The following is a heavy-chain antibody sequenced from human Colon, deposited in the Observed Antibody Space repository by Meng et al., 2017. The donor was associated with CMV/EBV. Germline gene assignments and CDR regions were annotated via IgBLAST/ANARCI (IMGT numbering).Heavy chain of an antibody. Sequence: GESLKISCAASGINIGRDYMNWVRQAPGKGLEWVAVVYSGGSTYVADSVKGRFTISRDASTNTLYLQMNSLRAEDSAVYYCARGGDYYGMDVWGQGTTVTAP. CDR2: VYSGGST. D-gene: IGHD2-21*01. V-gene: IGHV3-53*01. J-gene: IGHJ6*02. CDR1: GINIGRDY. CDR3: ARGGDYYGMDV.